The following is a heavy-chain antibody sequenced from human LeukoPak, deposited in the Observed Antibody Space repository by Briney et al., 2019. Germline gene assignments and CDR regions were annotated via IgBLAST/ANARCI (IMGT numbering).Heavy chain of an antibody. CDR1: GYSISNDYY. J-gene: IGHJ2*01. V-gene: IGHV4-38-2*02. CDR3: ARGEAAAAADWYFDL. D-gene: IGHD6-13*01. Sequence: SETLSLTCTVSGYSISNDYYWGWIRQPPGQGLEWIGTIFHSGSTYYNPSLQSRVTISVDTSKNQFSLKLSSVTAADTAVYYCARGEAAAAADWYFDLWGRGTLVTVSS. CDR2: IFHSGST.